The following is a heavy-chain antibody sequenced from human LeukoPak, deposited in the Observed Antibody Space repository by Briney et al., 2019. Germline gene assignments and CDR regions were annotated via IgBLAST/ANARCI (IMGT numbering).Heavy chain of an antibody. CDR2: INPDSGGT. CDR1: GYTFTDYY. CDR3: ARRSGSDAFDI. V-gene: IGHV1-2*02. D-gene: IGHD3-3*01. J-gene: IGHJ3*02. Sequence: ASVKVSCKASGYTFTDYYMHWVRQAPGQGLEWMGGINPDSGGTNYAQTFQGRVTMTRDTSISTAYMELSSPRSDDTSVYYCARRSGSDAFDIWGQGTMVTVSS.